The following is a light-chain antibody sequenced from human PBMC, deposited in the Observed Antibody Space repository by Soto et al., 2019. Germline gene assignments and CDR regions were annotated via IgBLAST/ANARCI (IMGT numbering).Light chain of an antibody. Sequence: QSVLTQAPSASASLGASVKLTCTLSSGHSSYAIAWHQLQPEKGPRYLMKLNSDGSHNKGDGMPDRFSGSSSGAERYLTISSLQSEDEADYYCQTWGTGIRVFGTGTKLAVL. CDR3: QTWGTGIRV. J-gene: IGLJ1*01. CDR1: SGHSSYA. V-gene: IGLV4-69*01. CDR2: LNSDGSH.